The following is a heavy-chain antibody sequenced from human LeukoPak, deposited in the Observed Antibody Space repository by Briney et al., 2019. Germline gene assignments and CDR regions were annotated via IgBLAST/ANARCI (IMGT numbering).Heavy chain of an antibody. D-gene: IGHD3-16*01. CDR1: GFTFSGYG. V-gene: IGHV3-30*02. CDR3: VIPFGLGAWDFDY. J-gene: IGHJ4*02. Sequence: GGSLRLSCTASGFTFSGYGMHWVRQPPGKGLEWVAFIRFDGNNKYYADSVKGRFTISRDNSKNTLYLQMNSLRAEDTAVYYSVIPFGLGAWDFDYWGQGTLVTVSS. CDR2: IRFDGNNK.